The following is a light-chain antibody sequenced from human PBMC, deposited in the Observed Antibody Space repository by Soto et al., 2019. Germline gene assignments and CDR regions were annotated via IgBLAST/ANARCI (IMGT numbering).Light chain of an antibody. CDR3: QQYNTWPLA. Sequence: ETVMTQSPATVSVSPGERATLSCRASQSIYTNLAWYQHKPGQPPRLLIYGASTRATGFPAGFSGSGSGTEFTLTISSLQSEEIAVYYCQQYNTWPLACGGGTKVDIK. CDR1: QSIYTN. J-gene: IGKJ4*01. CDR2: GAS. V-gene: IGKV3-15*01.